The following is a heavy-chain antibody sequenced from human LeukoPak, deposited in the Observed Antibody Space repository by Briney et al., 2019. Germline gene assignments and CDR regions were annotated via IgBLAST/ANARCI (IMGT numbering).Heavy chain of an antibody. Sequence: GGSLRLSCAASGFTFSTYEMNWVRQAPGKGLEWVANINEDGSEQYYVDSVKGRFTISRDNAKNSLYLQMDSLRAEDTAVYYCARGMIIDYLGQGTLVTVSS. CDR3: ARGMIIDY. V-gene: IGHV3-7*01. CDR2: INEDGSEQ. J-gene: IGHJ4*02. D-gene: IGHD3-22*01. CDR1: GFTFSTYE.